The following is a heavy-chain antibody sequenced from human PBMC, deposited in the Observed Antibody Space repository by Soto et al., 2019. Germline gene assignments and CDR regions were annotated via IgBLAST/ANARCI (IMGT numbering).Heavy chain of an antibody. D-gene: IGHD2-15*01. J-gene: IGHJ3*02. Sequence: EASVKVSCKTSGYTFTDYYTHWVRQAPGQGLEWMGWMNPKSGGAYFAQKFQGRVTLTRDTSIGTAYIEVNSLTSDDTAVYFCTRENIENSDRLYDAFDNWGQGTTVTVSS. V-gene: IGHV1-2*02. CDR2: MNPKSGGA. CDR3: TRENIENSDRLYDAFDN. CDR1: GYTFTDYY.